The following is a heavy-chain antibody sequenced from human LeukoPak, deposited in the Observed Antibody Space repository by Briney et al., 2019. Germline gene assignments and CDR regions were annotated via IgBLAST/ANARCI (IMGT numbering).Heavy chain of an antibody. Sequence: PGGSLRLSCAASGFTFSTYEMNWVRQAPGKGLEWVSYITSSGSAVYYADSVRGRFTISRDNAKNSLYLQMNSLRAEDTAVYYCARDLMYCSGGSCYPYYFDYWGQGTLVTVSS. CDR3: ARDLMYCSGGSCYPYYFDY. V-gene: IGHV3-48*03. CDR1: GFTFSTYE. J-gene: IGHJ4*02. D-gene: IGHD2-15*01. CDR2: ITSSGSAV.